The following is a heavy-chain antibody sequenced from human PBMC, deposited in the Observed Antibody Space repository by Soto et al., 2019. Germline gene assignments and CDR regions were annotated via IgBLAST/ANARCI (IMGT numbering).Heavy chain of an antibody. D-gene: IGHD3-9*01. V-gene: IGHV1-69*13. J-gene: IGHJ6*02. CDR1: GGTFSSYA. Sequence: SVKVSCKASGGTFSSYAISWVRQAPGQGLEWMGGIIPIFGTANYAQKFQGRVTITADESTSTAYMELSSLRSEDTAVFYCARGAILTGYFQGNYYFCVMVVRG. CDR3: ARGAILTGYFQGNYYFCVMVV. CDR2: IIPIFGTA.